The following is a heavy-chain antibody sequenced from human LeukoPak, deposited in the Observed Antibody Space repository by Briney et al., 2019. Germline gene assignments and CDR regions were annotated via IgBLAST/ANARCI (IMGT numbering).Heavy chain of an antibody. Sequence: ASVKVSCKASGYTFTSYGISWVRQAPGQGLEWMGWISAYNGNTNYAQKLQGRVTMTTDTSTSTAYMEQRSLRSDDTAVDYCARVSHYYGSGSYYSPYFDYWGQGTLVTVSS. V-gene: IGHV1-18*01. CDR3: ARVSHYYGSGSYYSPYFDY. CDR2: ISAYNGNT. D-gene: IGHD3-10*01. J-gene: IGHJ4*02. CDR1: GYTFTSYG.